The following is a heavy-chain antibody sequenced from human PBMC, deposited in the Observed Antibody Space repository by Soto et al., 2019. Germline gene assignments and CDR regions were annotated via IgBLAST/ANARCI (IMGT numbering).Heavy chain of an antibody. CDR2: IWYDGSNK. CDR3: AREGRYNWNYARGRYHAFDY. V-gene: IGHV3-33*01. D-gene: IGHD1-7*01. J-gene: IGHJ4*02. CDR1: GFTFSSYG. Sequence: GSLRLSCAASGFTFSSYGMHWVRQAPGKGLEWVAVIWYDGSNKYYADSVKGRFTISRDNSKNTLYLQMNSLRAEDTAVYYCAREGRYNWNYARGRYHAFDYWGQGTLVTVSS.